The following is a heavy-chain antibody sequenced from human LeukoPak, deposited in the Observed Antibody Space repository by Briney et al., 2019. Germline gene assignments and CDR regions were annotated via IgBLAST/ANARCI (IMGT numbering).Heavy chain of an antibody. CDR1: GFIFSSYW. J-gene: IGHJ4*02. CDR2: IKQDGSEK. V-gene: IGHV3-7*03. Sequence: GESLRLSCAASGFIFSSYWMSWVRQAPGKGPEWVANIKQDGSEKYYVDSMKGRFTISRDNAKNSLFLQMNSLRAEDTAVYYCAKDAMDNILTGYYLDDWGQGTPVTVSS. D-gene: IGHD3-9*01. CDR3: AKDAMDNILTGYYLDD.